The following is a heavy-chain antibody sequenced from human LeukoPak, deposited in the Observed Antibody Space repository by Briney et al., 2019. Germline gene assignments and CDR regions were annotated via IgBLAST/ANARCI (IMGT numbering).Heavy chain of an antibody. Sequence: ASVKVSLKASGYTFTSYDINWVRQAARQGVEGMGWMNATSGTKGYAQKYQGRVTMTRNTYIRPAYMELSSLRSEETAVYYCTRGHAYEYSSAGSWFDPWGQGPLVTVSS. V-gene: IGHV1-8*01. J-gene: IGHJ5*02. CDR2: MNATSGTK. D-gene: IGHD6-6*01. CDR1: GYTFTSYD. CDR3: TRGHAYEYSSAGSWFDP.